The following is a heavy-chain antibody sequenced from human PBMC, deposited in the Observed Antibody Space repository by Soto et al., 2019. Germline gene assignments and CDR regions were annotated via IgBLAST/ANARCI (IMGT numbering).Heavy chain of an antibody. CDR1: GFTFSAYW. Sequence: GGSLRLSCGASGFTFSAYWMSWVRQGPGKGLEWVANIKQDGSEKYDIDSVKGRFTISRDNAKNSLYLQMNSLRAGDTAVYYYVRGGVDYAGYFDQGCQRALGAVSS. CDR3: VRGGVDYAGYFDQ. D-gene: IGHD3-16*01. V-gene: IGHV3-7*01. J-gene: IGHJ4*02. CDR2: IKQDGSEK.